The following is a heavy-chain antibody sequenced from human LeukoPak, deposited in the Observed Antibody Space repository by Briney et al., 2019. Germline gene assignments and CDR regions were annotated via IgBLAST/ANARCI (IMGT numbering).Heavy chain of an antibody. CDR3: AKRPAGGFYYSSMDV. CDR2: MRYDGSNK. V-gene: IGHV3-30*02. CDR1: GFTSSTYD. Sequence: GGSLRLSCAASGFTSSTYDMHWVRQAPGKGLEWVASMRYDGSNKYYADSAKGRFTVSRDNSKNTLYLQMNSLRAEDTAVYYCAKRPAGGFYYSSMDVWGKGTTVTVSS. J-gene: IGHJ6*03. D-gene: IGHD6-13*01.